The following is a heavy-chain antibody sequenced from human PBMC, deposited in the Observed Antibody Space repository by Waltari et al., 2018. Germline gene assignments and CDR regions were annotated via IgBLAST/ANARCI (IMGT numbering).Heavy chain of an antibody. J-gene: IGHJ4*02. D-gene: IGHD6-13*01. CDR2: INHSGST. V-gene: IGHV4-34*01. Sequence: QVQLQQWGAGLLKPSETLSLTCAVYGGSFSGYYWSWIRQPPGKGLEWIGEINHSGSTNYNPSRKSRVTISVDTSKNQFSLKLSSVTAADTAVYYCAREIAAAGPDYWGQGTLVTVSS. CDR1: GGSFSGYY. CDR3: AREIAAAGPDY.